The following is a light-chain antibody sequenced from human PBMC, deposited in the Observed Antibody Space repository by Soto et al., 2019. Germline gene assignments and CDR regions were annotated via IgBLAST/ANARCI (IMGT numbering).Light chain of an antibody. J-gene: IGLJ1*01. CDR1: SGEFGGYNY. CDR3: SSYTSSSTLV. Sequence: QSALTQPASVSGFPGQSITISGTGTSGEFGGYNYVSWYQQHQGKAPKLMIYEVSNRPSGVSNRFSGSKSGNTASLTISVLQAEYEADYYCSSYTSSSTLVFGTGTKLTVL. CDR2: EVS. V-gene: IGLV2-14*01.